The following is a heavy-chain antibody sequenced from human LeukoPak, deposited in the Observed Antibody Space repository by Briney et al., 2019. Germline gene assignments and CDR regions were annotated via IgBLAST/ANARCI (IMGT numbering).Heavy chain of an antibody. CDR2: IYTSGNT. J-gene: IGHJ4*02. D-gene: IGHD2/OR15-2a*01. V-gene: IGHV4-4*07. CDR1: GASVGDYY. Sequence: PSETLSLTCTVSGASVGDYYWSWIRQAAGKGLDWLGRIYTSGNTIYNPSLQSRVTISVDVSKNQFSLRLISMTAADTGIYYCAVDNRDFWGQGTLVTVSS. CDR3: AVDNRDF.